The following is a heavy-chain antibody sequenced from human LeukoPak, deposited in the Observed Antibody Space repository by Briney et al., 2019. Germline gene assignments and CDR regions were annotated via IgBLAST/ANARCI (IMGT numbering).Heavy chain of an antibody. Sequence: PGGSLRLSCAVSGFTYSSYAMSWVRQAPGKGLEWVSSISGSGGSTYYADSVKGRFTISRDNSKNTLYLQMNSLRAEDTAVYYCAKGGLGCSSTSRFDYWGQGTLVTVSS. J-gene: IGHJ4*02. CDR3: AKGGLGCSSTSRFDY. CDR2: ISGSGGST. V-gene: IGHV3-23*01. D-gene: IGHD2-2*01. CDR1: GFTYSSYA.